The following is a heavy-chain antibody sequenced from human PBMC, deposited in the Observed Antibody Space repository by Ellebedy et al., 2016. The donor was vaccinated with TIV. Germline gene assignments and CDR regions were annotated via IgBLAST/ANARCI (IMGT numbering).Heavy chain of an antibody. CDR3: AKDMGSSSWLDS. CDR1: GFTFSGFG. D-gene: IGHD6-13*01. J-gene: IGHJ4*02. CDR2: IWYDGSNA. Sequence: GESLKISCAASGFTFSGFGIHWVRQAPGKGLEWVAIIWYDGSNAYYADSVKGRFTISRDNNRNSLYLQMNSLRSEDTAIYYCAKDMGSSSWLDSWGQGTLVTVSS. V-gene: IGHV3-33*03.